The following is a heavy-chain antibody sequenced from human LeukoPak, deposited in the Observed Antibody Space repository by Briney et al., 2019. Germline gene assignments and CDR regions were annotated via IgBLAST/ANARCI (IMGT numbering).Heavy chain of an antibody. CDR2: INTDGSTT. CDR3: AREYTAMAYDY. V-gene: IGHV3-74*01. CDR1: GFTFSTYW. J-gene: IGHJ4*02. Sequence: PGGSLRLSCAASGFTFSTYWMHWVRQAPGKGLVWVSRINTDGSTTTYADSVKGRFTISRDNAKNTLYLQMNNLGVDDSAVYYCAREYTAMAYDYWGQGNLVTVSS. D-gene: IGHD5-18*01.